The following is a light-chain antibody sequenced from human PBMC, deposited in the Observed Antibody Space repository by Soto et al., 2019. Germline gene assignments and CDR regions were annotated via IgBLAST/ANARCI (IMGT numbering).Light chain of an antibody. CDR3: CSYTTSNTRQIV. V-gene: IGLV2-14*01. CDR2: DVS. CDR1: SSDVGGYNY. Sequence: QSVLTQPASVSGSPGQSITISCTGTSSDVGGYNYVSWYQQHPGKAPKFMIYDVSNRPSGVSNRFSGSKSGNTASLTIPGLQVEDEANYYSCSYTTSNTRQIVFGTGTKVTVL. J-gene: IGLJ1*01.